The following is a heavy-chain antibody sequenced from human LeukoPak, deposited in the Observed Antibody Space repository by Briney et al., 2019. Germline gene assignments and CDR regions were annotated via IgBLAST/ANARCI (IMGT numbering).Heavy chain of an antibody. CDR2: IKFGGGLQ. J-gene: IGHJ4*02. D-gene: IGHD1-1*01. CDR1: GFTFSNYG. V-gene: IGHV3-30*02. CDR3: ARDWRPDY. Sequence: GGSLRLSCVGSGFTFSNYGIHWVRQAPGKGLEWVAFIKFGGGLQYYADSVKGRFTISRDNSKNTLYLQMNSLRTEDTAVYYCARDWRPDYWGQGTLVTVSS.